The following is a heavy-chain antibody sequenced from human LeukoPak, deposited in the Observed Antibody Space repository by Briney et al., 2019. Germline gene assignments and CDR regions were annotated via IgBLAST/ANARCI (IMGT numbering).Heavy chain of an antibody. CDR3: ARACSSGWYAGDWFDP. CDR2: MNPNSGNT. J-gene: IGHJ5*02. CDR1: GYTFTRYD. D-gene: IGHD6-19*01. Sequence: GASVKVSCKASGYTFTRYDIDWVRQATGQGLEWMGWMNPNSGNTGYAQKFQGRVTMTRNTSISTAYIELSSLRSEDTAVYYCARACSSGWYAGDWFDPWGQGTLVTVSS. V-gene: IGHV1-8*01.